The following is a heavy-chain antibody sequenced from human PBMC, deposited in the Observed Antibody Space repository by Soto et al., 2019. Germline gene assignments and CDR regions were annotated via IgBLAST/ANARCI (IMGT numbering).Heavy chain of an antibody. CDR1: GVTFSTYA. CDR3: AKGSASTYYFDS. J-gene: IGHJ4*02. V-gene: IGHV3-23*01. CDR2: ISRSGGST. Sequence: VQLLESGGGLVQPGGSLRLSCAASGVTFSTYAMSWVRQAPGKGLEWVSAISRSGGSTYYADSVKGRFTVSRDNPENMLYLQMNSLRAEDTAVYFCAKGSASTYYFDSWGQGTLVTVSS. D-gene: IGHD6-19*01.